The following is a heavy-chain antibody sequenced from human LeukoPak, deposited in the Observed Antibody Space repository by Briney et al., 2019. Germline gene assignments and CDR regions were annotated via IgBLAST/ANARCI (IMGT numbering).Heavy chain of an antibody. J-gene: IGHJ4*02. CDR3: ARDGHAYGRGSPHY. CDR1: GFTFSDYY. CDR2: ISSSGSTK. D-gene: IGHD3-10*01. Sequence: GGSLRLSCAASGFTFSDYYMSWIRQAPGKGLEWVSYISSSGSTKYYADSVKGRFTISRDNAKNSYLQMNSLRAEDTAVYYCARDGHAYGRGSPHYWGQGTLVAVSS. V-gene: IGHV3-11*01.